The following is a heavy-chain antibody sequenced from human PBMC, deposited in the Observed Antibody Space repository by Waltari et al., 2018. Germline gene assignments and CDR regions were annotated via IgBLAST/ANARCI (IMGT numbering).Heavy chain of an antibody. Sequence: QVQLVQSGAEVNKPGASVKVSCKASGYTFTSYDINWVRQAPGQGLEWMGWMNPNSGNTGYAQKFQGRVTMTRNTSISTAYMELSSLRSEDTAVYYCAQNIAVVPAATADAFDIWGQGTMVTVSS. J-gene: IGHJ3*02. D-gene: IGHD2-2*01. CDR2: MNPNSGNT. CDR1: GYTFTSYD. V-gene: IGHV1-8*01. CDR3: AQNIAVVPAATADAFDI.